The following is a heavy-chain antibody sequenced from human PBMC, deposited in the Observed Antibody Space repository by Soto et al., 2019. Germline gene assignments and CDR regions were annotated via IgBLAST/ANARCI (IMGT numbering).Heavy chain of an antibody. V-gene: IGHV1-46*01. J-gene: IGHJ4*02. CDR1: GYTVTRYY. D-gene: IGHD3-22*01. CDR2: INPSGGST. CDR3: ARGHSVYYYDSSGYYYVD. Sequence: SVKVSCKSSGYTVTRYYMHWVRQAPVQVLEWMGIINPSGGSTSYAQKFQGRVTMTRDTSTSTVYMELSSLRSEDTAVYYCARGHSVYYYDSSGYYYVDWGQGNLVTGSS.